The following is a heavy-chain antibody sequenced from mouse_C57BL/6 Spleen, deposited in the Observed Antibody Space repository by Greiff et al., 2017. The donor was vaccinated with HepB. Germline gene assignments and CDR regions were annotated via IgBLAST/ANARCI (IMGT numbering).Heavy chain of an antibody. CDR2: ISYDGSN. CDR3: AREVYGNGYFDV. D-gene: IGHD2-1*01. J-gene: IGHJ1*03. CDR1: GYSITSGYY. V-gene: IGHV3-6*01. Sequence: EVKLVESGPGLVKPSQSLSLTCSVTGYSITSGYYWNWIRQFPGNKLEWMGYISYDGSNNYNPSLKNRISITRDTSKNQFFLKLNSVTTEDTATYYCAREVYGNGYFDVWGTGTTVTVSS.